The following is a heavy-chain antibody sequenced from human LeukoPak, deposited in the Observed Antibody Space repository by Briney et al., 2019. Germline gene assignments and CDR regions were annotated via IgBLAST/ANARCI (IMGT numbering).Heavy chain of an antibody. J-gene: IGHJ3*02. CDR1: GGSISRYY. CDR3: AREVREAAAGRGAFDI. V-gene: IGHV4-34*01. Sequence: SETLSLTCTVSGGSISRYYWSWMRQPPGKGLEWIGEINHSGSTNYNPSLKSRVTISVDTSKNQFSLKLSSVTAADTAVYYCAREVREAAAGRGAFDIWGQGTMVTVSS. CDR2: INHSGST. D-gene: IGHD6-13*01.